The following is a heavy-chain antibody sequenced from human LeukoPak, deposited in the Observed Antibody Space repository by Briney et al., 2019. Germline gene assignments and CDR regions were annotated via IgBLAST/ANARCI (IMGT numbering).Heavy chain of an antibody. CDR2: ISAGGGRT. V-gene: IGHV3-23*01. Sequence: GGSLRLSCAASGFTFSGYAMNWVRQAPGKGLEWVSLISAGGGRTDYADSVKGRLTISRDNSKDTLYLQMNSLRAEDTARYYCAKKGAAGAFDIWGHGTMVTVSS. D-gene: IGHD6-25*01. J-gene: IGHJ3*02. CDR3: AKKGAAGAFDI. CDR1: GFTFSGYA.